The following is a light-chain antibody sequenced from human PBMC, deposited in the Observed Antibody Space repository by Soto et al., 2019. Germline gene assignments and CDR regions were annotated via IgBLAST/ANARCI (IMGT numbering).Light chain of an antibody. J-gene: IGLJ1*01. CDR1: SSDVGGYNY. V-gene: IGLV2-14*01. Sequence: QSVLPQPASVSGSPGQSIPNSCTGTSSDVGGYNYVSWYQQHPGKAPTLMIYDVSNRPSGVSNRFSGSKSGNTASLTISGLQAEDEADYYCSSYTSSSTLYVFGTGTKVTVL. CDR3: SSYTSSSTLYV. CDR2: DVS.